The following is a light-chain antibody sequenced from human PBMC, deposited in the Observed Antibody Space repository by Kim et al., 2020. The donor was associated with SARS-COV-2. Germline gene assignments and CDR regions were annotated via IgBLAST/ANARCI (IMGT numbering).Light chain of an antibody. CDR1: SSDVGGYNY. CDR2: DVS. J-gene: IGLJ1*01. Sequence: QSALTQPRSVSGSPGQSVTISCTGTSSDVGGYNYVSWDQQHPGKAPKLMIYDVSKRPSGVPDRFSGSKSGNTASLTISGLQAADEADYYCCSYAGSYPYVFGTGTKVTVL. V-gene: IGLV2-11*01. CDR3: CSYAGSYPYV.